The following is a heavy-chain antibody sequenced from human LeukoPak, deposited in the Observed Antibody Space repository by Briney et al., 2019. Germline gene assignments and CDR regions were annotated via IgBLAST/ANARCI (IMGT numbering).Heavy chain of an antibody. CDR3: AKDISNWNSRHFDY. V-gene: IGHV3-43*02. D-gene: IGHD1-7*01. Sequence: GGSLRLSCAASGFTFDDYAMHWVRQAPGKGLEWVSLISGNGGNTYYADSVKGRFTISRDNSKNSLYLQMSSLRTEDTALYYCAKDISNWNSRHFDYWGQGTLVTVSS. CDR1: GFTFDDYA. CDR2: ISGNGGNT. J-gene: IGHJ4*02.